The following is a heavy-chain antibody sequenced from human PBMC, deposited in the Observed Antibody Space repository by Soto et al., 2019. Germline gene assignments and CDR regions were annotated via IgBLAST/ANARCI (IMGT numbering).Heavy chain of an antibody. CDR1: GFIFSGSA. Sequence: EVQLVESGGGLVQPGGSLKLSGAASGFIFSGSAVHWVRQASGKGLEWVGRILSKAGNYATAYPASMKGRFTISRDDSENTAFLQMNSLKTEHTAVYYCIRGGSPYYYDYWGQGTLVAVSS. J-gene: IGHJ4*02. V-gene: IGHV3-73*01. CDR3: IRGGSPYYYDY. CDR2: ILSKAGNYAT.